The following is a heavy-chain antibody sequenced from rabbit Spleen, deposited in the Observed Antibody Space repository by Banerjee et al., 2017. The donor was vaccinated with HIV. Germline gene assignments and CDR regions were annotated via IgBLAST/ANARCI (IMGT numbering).Heavy chain of an antibody. CDR1: GFSFSSTFY. V-gene: IGHV1S40*01. CDR3: ARGGYNGGDGNNL. J-gene: IGHJ4*01. Sequence: QSLEESGGDLVKPGASLTLTCTASGFSFSSTFYMCWVRQVPGKGLEWIACIGTGSSDSTWYASWAKGRFTISKTSSTTVTLQMTSLTAADTATYFCARGGYNGGDGNNLWGPGTLVTVS. D-gene: IGHD2-1*01. CDR2: IGTGSSDST.